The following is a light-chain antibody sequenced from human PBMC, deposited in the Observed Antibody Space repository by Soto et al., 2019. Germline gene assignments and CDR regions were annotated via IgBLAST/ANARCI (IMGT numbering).Light chain of an antibody. V-gene: IGKV3-11*01. CDR3: QQRNEWPPVT. Sequence: ESVLTQSPSTLSLSPGERATLSCRASPSVSNSVAWYQHKPGQAPRLLIYDASNRATGVPSRFSGSGSGTDFTLTISSLAPEDFAFYYCQQRNEWPPVTFGGGTRLEIK. J-gene: IGKJ4*01. CDR2: DAS. CDR1: PSVSNS.